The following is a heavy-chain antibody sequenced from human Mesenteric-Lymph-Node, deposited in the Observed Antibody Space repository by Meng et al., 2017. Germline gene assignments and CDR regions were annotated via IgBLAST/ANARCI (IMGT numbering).Heavy chain of an antibody. Sequence: ASVKVSCKASGYTFTSYGISWVRQAPGQGLEWMGWISAYNGNTNYAQKLQGRVTMTTDTSTSTAYMELRSLRSEDTAVYYCATSASYGANLNLDYWGQGTLVTVSS. CDR3: ATSASYGANLNLDY. CDR2: ISAYNGNT. D-gene: IGHD4-17*01. J-gene: IGHJ4*02. CDR1: GYTFTSYG. V-gene: IGHV1-18*01.